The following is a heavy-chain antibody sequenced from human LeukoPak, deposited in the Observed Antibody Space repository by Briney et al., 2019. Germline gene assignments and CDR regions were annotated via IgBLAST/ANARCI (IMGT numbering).Heavy chain of an antibody. CDR3: AREIYGSGSYFDY. V-gene: IGHV1-69*13. J-gene: IGHJ4*02. CDR1: VGTFSSDA. Sequence: GASLKVSCKASVGTFSSDAISWVRQAPRQPLEWMGGIIPIIGTANYEQKFQSRVTMTADESKSTAYMELSSVRSEDTAVYYCAREIYGSGSYFDYWGQGTLVTVSS. CDR2: IIPIIGTA. D-gene: IGHD3-10*01.